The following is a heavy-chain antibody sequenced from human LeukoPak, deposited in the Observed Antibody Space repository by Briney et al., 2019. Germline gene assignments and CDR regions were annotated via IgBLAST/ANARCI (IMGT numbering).Heavy chain of an antibody. CDR3: ARGEIYDFWSGYYDY. Sequence: ASVKVSCKASGYTFTGYYMHWVRQAPGQGLEWMGWINPNSGGTNYAQKFQGRVTMTRDTSISTAYMELSRLRSDDTAVYYCARGEIYDFWSGYYDYWGQGTLVTVSS. CDR2: INPNSGGT. CDR1: GYTFTGYY. J-gene: IGHJ4*02. D-gene: IGHD3-3*01. V-gene: IGHV1-2*02.